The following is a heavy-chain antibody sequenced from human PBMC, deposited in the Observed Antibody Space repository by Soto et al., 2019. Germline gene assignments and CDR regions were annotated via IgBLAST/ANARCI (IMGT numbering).Heavy chain of an antibody. D-gene: IGHD2-21*01. Sequence: SETLSLTCTVAGGCISSYYWSWIRQPPGKGLEWIGYISYSGSTNYNPSLKSRVTMSVDTSKNQFSLKLTSVNAADTAVYYCKRGGDAYKNGHWGQGTLVTVSS. CDR2: ISYSGST. V-gene: IGHV4-59*01. CDR1: GGCISSYY. J-gene: IGHJ4*02. CDR3: KRGGDAYKNGH.